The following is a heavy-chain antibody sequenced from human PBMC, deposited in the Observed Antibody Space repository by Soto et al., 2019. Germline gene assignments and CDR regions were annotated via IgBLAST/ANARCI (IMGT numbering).Heavy chain of an antibody. J-gene: IGHJ3*01. CDR3: ARNVDL. D-gene: IGHD2-21*01. V-gene: IGHV3-48*02. Sequence: GSLRLSCVACGFSFSNYNMNWVRQAPGKGLEWLSYISSDNITKYYADSVRGRFTISRDSAKNSLYLQMNSLRDEDTAVYFCARNVDLWGQGTMVTVSS. CDR1: GFSFSNYN. CDR2: ISSDNITK.